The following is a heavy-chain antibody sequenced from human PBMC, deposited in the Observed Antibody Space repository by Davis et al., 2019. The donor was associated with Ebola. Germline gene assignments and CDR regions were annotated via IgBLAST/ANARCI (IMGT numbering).Heavy chain of an antibody. J-gene: IGHJ4*02. CDR2: IIPILGIA. D-gene: IGHD2-2*01. V-gene: IGHV1-69*10. CDR1: GGTFSSYA. CDR3: ARGGDCSSTSCPFDY. Sequence: SVKVSCKASGGTFSSYAISWVRQAPGQGLEWMGGIIPILGIANYAQKFQGRVTITADKSTSTAYMELSSLRSEDTAVYYCARGGDCSSTSCPFDYWGQGTLVTVSS.